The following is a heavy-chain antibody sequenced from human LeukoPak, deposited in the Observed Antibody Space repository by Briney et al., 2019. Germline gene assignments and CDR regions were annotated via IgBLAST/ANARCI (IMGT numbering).Heavy chain of an antibody. J-gene: IGHJ4*02. CDR1: GYTLTSYG. Sequence: ASVKVSCKASGYTLTSYGISWVRQAPGQGLEWMGWISAYNGNTNYAQKLQGRVTMTTDTSTSTAYMELRCLRSDDTAVYYCARGDYYYDSSGQDYWGQGTLVTVSS. CDR2: ISAYNGNT. V-gene: IGHV1-18*01. CDR3: ARGDYYYDSSGQDY. D-gene: IGHD3-22*01.